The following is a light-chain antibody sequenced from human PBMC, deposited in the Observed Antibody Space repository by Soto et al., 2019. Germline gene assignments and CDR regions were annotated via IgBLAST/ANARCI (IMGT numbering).Light chain of an antibody. CDR2: GAS. CDR3: QLLT. CDR1: QSISSGF. J-gene: IGKJ4*01. Sequence: EVVLTQSPATLSLSPGERATLSCRASQSISSGFLAWYQQKPGQAPRLLIYGASSRATGIPDRFSGSGSGTDFTLTISRLEPEDSAVYYCQLLTFGGGNKVEIK. V-gene: IGKV3-20*01.